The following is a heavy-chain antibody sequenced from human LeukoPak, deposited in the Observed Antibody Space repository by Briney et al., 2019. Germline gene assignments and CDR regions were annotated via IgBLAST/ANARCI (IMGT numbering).Heavy chain of an antibody. V-gene: IGHV3-23*01. J-gene: IGHJ4*02. CDR2: ISGSGGST. CDR1: GFIFSSYA. CDR3: AKVLPIAVAGTPGLFDY. D-gene: IGHD6-19*01. Sequence: GGSLRLSCAASGFIFSSYAMSWVRQAPGKGLEWVSGISGSGGSTYYADSVKGRFTISRDNSKNTLYLQMNSLRAEDTAAYYCAKVLPIAVAGTPGLFDYWGQGTLVTVSS.